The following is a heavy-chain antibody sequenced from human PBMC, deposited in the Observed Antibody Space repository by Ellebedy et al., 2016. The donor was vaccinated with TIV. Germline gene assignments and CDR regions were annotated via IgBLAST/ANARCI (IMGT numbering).Heavy chain of an antibody. V-gene: IGHV1-2*04. Sequence: ASVKVSCXASGYTFTGYYMHWVRQAPGQGLEWMGWINPNSGGTNYAQKFQGWVTMTRDTSISTAYMELSRLRSDDTAVYYCASSGHRGWLQLGYWGQGTLVTVSS. CDR3: ASSGHRGWLQLGY. D-gene: IGHD5-24*01. J-gene: IGHJ4*02. CDR1: GYTFTGYY. CDR2: INPNSGGT.